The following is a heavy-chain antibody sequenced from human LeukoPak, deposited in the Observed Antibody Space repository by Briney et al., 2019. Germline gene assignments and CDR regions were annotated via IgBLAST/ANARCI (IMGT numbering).Heavy chain of an antibody. V-gene: IGHV1-69*06. Sequence: GASVKVFCKASGGTFSSYAISWVRQAPGQGLEWMGGIIPIFGTANYAQKFQGRVTITADKSTSTAYMELSSLRSEDTAVYYCARSREMATIMFHFDYWGQGTLVTVSS. CDR3: ARSREMATIMFHFDY. CDR2: IIPIFGTA. D-gene: IGHD5-24*01. CDR1: GGTFSSYA. J-gene: IGHJ4*02.